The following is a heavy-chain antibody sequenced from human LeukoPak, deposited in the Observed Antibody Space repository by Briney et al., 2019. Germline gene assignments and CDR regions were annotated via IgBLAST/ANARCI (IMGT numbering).Heavy chain of an antibody. J-gene: IGHJ4*02. CDR2: INTNTGNP. V-gene: IGHV7-4-1*02. Sequence: ASVKVSCKASGYTFTSYGIIWVRQAPGQGLEWMGWINTNTGNPTYAQGFTGRFVFSLDTSVSTAYLQISSLKAEDTAVYYCARSLMVRGVIYWYYFDYWGQGTLVTVSS. CDR3: ARSLMVRGVIYWYYFDY. CDR1: GYTFTSYG. D-gene: IGHD3-10*01.